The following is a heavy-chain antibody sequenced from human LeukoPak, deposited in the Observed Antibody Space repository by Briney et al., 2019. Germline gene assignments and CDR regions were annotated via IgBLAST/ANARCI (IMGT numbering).Heavy chain of an antibody. CDR2: IYTSGST. J-gene: IGHJ5*02. D-gene: IGHD3-3*01. CDR3: ARAGPDFWSGYPLTS. V-gene: IGHV4-4*07. Sequence: SETLSLTCTVSGGSISSYYRSWIRQLAGKGLEWIGRIYTSGSTNYNPSLKSRVTMSVDTSKNQFSLKLSSVTAADTAVYYCARAGPDFWSGYPLTSWGQGTLVTVSS. CDR1: GGSISSYY.